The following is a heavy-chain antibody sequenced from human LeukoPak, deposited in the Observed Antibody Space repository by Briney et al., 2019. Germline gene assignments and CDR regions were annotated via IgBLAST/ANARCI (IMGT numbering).Heavy chain of an antibody. CDR1: GYSIRSGFY. V-gene: IGHV4-38-2*02. J-gene: IGHJ4*02. D-gene: IGHD3-9*01. Sequence: SETLSLTCTVSGYSIRSGFYWGWIRQPPGKGLEWIGNIYHSGITYYTPSLKSRVTISVDTSKNQFYLKLSSVTAADTAVYYCARAVGSFDWLPLFDFWGQGALVTVSS. CDR2: IYHSGIT. CDR3: ARAVGSFDWLPLFDF.